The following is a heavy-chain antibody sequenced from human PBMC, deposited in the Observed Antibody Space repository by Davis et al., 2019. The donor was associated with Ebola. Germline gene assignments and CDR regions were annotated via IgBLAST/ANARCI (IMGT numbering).Heavy chain of an antibody. CDR3: ARDRAAAAGTFDYYFDY. J-gene: IGHJ4*02. V-gene: IGHV1-69*13. D-gene: IGHD6-13*01. Sequence: SVKVSCKASGGTFSSYAISWVRQAPGQGLEWMGGIIPIFGTANYAQKFQGRVTITADESTSTAYMELSSLRSEDTAVYYCARDRAAAAGTFDYYFDYWGQGTLVTVSS. CDR2: IIPIFGTA. CDR1: GGTFSSYA.